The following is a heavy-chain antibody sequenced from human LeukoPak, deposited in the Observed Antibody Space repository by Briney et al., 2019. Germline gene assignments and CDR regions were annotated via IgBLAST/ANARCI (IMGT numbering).Heavy chain of an antibody. CDR1: GGSFSGHY. Sequence: PSETLSLTCAVSGGSFSGHYWNWIRQPPGKGLEWIGEINHGGSTNYNPSLKSRVTISVDTSQNQFSLRLSSVTAADTAVYYCARGRYVTTRGGSAAGFLDYWGQGTLVTVST. CDR2: INHGGST. D-gene: IGHD6-13*01. CDR3: ARGRYVTTRGGSAAGFLDY. V-gene: IGHV4-34*01. J-gene: IGHJ4*02.